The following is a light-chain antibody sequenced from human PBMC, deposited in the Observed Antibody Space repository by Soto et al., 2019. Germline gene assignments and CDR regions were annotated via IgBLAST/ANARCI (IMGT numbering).Light chain of an antibody. CDR2: DVS. V-gene: IGKV3-11*01. CDR3: QQRRSSLT. Sequence: IVLTQSPATLSLSPGERATLSCRASQSVSTYLAWYQQKSGQAPRLLIYDVSKRATGIPPRFCGSGAGTDFTLTISSLEPEDSATYYCQQRRSSLTFGGGTKVEIK. J-gene: IGKJ4*01. CDR1: QSVSTY.